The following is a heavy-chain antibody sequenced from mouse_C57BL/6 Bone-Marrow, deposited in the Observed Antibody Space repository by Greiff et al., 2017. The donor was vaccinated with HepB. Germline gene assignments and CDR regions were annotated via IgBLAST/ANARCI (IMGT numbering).Heavy chain of an antibody. CDR3: ARRKWSWEMDY. D-gene: IGHD1-3*01. V-gene: IGHV1-82*01. J-gene: IGHJ4*01. Sequence: VQGVESGPELVKPGASVKISCKASGYAFSSSWMNWVKQRPGKGLEWIGRIYPGDGDTNYNGKFKGKATLTADKSSSTAYMQLSSLTSEDSAVYFCARRKWSWEMDYWGQGTSVTVSS. CDR1: GYAFSSSW. CDR2: IYPGDGDT.